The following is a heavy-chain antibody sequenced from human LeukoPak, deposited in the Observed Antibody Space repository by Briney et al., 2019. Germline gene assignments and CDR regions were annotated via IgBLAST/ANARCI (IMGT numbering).Heavy chain of an antibody. V-gene: IGHV3-7*01. Sequence: PGGSLRLSCAASGFTFSTYWMSWVRQAPGKGLEWVANIKHDGSEKYYVDSMKGRFTISRDNAKNSLYLQMNSLRAEDTAVYYCARILGGMDVWGRGTTVTVSS. CDR3: ARILGGMDV. CDR1: GFTFSTYW. D-gene: IGHD2/OR15-2a*01. J-gene: IGHJ6*02. CDR2: IKHDGSEK.